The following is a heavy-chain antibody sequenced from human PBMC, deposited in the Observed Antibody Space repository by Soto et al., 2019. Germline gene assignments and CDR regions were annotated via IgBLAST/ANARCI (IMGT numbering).Heavy chain of an antibody. V-gene: IGHV1-69*02. CDR2: IIPMLPVT. J-gene: IGHJ3*01. CDR1: GGTFNTYT. Sequence: QVHLIQSGDEVKKPWSSVKVSCKAAGGTFNTYTLFWVRQAPGHGLEWMGRIIPMLPVTNSAQKFQGRLTLTSHESTGTAFMDLTRLTSDDTAVYYCSIGSWSAETFDVWGAGTMVSVSS. CDR3: SIGSWSAETFDV. D-gene: IGHD2-2*01.